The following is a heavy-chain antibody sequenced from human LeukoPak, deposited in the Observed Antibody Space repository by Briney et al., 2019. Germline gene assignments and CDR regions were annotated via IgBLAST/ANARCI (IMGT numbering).Heavy chain of an antibody. Sequence: PGGSLRLSCAASGFTFSSYSMNWVRQAPGKGLEWVSSISSSSSYIYYAASVKGRFTISRDNAENSLYLQMNRLRAEDTAVYYCAKDRTRGSSSHEYFQHWGQGTLVTVSS. D-gene: IGHD6-13*01. CDR2: ISSSSSYI. J-gene: IGHJ1*01. CDR3: AKDRTRGSSSHEYFQH. V-gene: IGHV3-21*01. CDR1: GFTFSSYS.